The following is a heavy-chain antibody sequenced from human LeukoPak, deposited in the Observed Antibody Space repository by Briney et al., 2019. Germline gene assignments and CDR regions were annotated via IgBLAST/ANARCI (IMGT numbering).Heavy chain of an antibody. D-gene: IGHD3-22*01. J-gene: IGHJ4*02. CDR1: GFTFSSYA. CDR3: AKDRYYYDSSGPILFDY. Sequence: GGSLRLSCAASGFTFSSYAMSWVRQAPGKGLEWVSAISGSGGSTYYADSVKGRFTISRDNSKNTLYLQMNSLRAEDTAVYYCAKDRYYYDSSGPILFDYWGQGTLVTVSS. CDR2: ISGSGGST. V-gene: IGHV3-23*01.